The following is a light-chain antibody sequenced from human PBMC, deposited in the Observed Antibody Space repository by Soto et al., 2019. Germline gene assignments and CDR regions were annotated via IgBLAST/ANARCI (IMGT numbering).Light chain of an antibody. CDR2: DIS. V-gene: IGKV1-13*02. J-gene: IGKJ5*01. CDR3: QQFETYPLT. CDR1: QGIYSA. Sequence: AIQLTHSPSSLSASVGDRVTITCRASQGIYSAFAWYQQKPGKVPQLLIYDISSLQGGVPSRFSGCGSGTDFTLTISSLQPEDFATYYCQQFETYPLTFGQGTRLEIK.